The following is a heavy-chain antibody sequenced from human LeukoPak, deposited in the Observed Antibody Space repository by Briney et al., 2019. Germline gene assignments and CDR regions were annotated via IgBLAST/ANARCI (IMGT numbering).Heavy chain of an antibody. D-gene: IGHD7-27*01. Sequence: GGSLRLSCAPSGFTFSSYAMSWVRQAPGKGLEWVSSISSSSSYIYYADSVKGRFTISRDNAKNSLYLQMNSLRAEDTAVYYCARADWGYYFDYWGQGTLVTVSS. CDR3: ARADWGYYFDY. CDR2: ISSSSSYI. V-gene: IGHV3-21*01. CDR1: GFTFSSYA. J-gene: IGHJ4*02.